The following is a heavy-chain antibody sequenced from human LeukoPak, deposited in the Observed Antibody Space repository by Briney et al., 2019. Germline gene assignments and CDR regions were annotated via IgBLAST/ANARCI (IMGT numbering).Heavy chain of an antibody. CDR1: GGSISYYY. J-gene: IGHJ2*01. D-gene: IGHD3-3*01. CDR3: ARDGSGYYGYFDL. Sequence: SETLSLTCTVSGGSISYYYWSWIRQPPGKGLEWIGYIYYSGSTNYNPSLRSRVTISVDTSKNQFSLKLSSVTAADTAVYYCARDGSGYYGYFDLWGRGTLVTVSS. CDR2: IYYSGST. V-gene: IGHV4-59*01.